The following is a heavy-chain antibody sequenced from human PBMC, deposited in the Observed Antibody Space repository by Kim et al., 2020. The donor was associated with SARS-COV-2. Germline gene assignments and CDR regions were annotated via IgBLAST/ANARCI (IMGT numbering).Heavy chain of an antibody. D-gene: IGHD1-26*01. J-gene: IGHJ3*02. CDR3: ARGELLSDDAFDI. Sequence: SETLSLTCTVSGGSISSGSYYWSWIRQPAGKGLEWIGRIYTSGSTNYNPSLKSRVTISVDTSKNQFSLKLSSVTAADTAVYYCARGELLSDDAFDIWGQGTMVTVSS. CDR1: GGSISSGSYY. V-gene: IGHV4-61*02. CDR2: IYTSGST.